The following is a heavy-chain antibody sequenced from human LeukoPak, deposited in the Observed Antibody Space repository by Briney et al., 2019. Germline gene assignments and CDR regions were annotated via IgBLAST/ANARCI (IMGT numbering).Heavy chain of an antibody. J-gene: IGHJ4*02. D-gene: IGHD5-12*01. V-gene: IGHV3-21*04. CDR2: ISSTSSDI. CDR1: GFAFETYT. Sequence: KPGGSLRLSCVASGFAFETYTMNSVRQAPGKGLEWVSFISSTSSDINYADSVRDRFTISRDNAKNSLFLQMDSLRVEDTAVYYCAKGLFSGYDKYLDSWGQGTLVTVSS. CDR3: AKGLFSGYDKYLDS.